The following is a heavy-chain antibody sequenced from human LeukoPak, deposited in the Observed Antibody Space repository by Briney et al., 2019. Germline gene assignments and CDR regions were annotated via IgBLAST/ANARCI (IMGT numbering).Heavy chain of an antibody. CDR1: GFTFSGYG. Sequence: GGSLRLSCAASGFTFSGYGMQWVRQAPGKGLEWVAVISYDGSDKYYADSVKGRLTISRDNSKNTLYLQMNSLRPEDTAVYYCGRDHCSSVPFYGMDVWGQGTTVTVSS. V-gene: IGHV3-30*03. CDR3: GRDHCSSVPFYGMDV. CDR2: ISYDGSDK. D-gene: IGHD2-2*01. J-gene: IGHJ6*02.